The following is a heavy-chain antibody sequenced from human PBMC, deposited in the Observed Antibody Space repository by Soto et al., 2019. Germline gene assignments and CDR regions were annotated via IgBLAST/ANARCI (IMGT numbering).Heavy chain of an antibody. J-gene: IGHJ6*02. D-gene: IGHD2-21*01. V-gene: IGHV1-69*01. CDR1: GGTFSSYA. Sequence: QVQLVQSGAEVKKPGSSVKVSCKASGGTFSSYAISWVRQAPGQGLEWMGGIIPIFGTANYAQKFQGRVTITADESTSTAYMELSSLRSEDTGVYYWAGSAAAAGGLWGMGVWGQGTTVTVSS. CDR2: IIPIFGTA. CDR3: AGSAAAAGGLWGMGV.